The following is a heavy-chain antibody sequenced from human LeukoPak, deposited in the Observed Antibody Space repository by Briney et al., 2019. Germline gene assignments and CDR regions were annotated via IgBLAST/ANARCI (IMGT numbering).Heavy chain of an antibody. Sequence: RPGGSLRLSRAASGFTFSSYSMNWVRQAPGKGLEWVSSISSSSSYIYYADSVKGRFTISRDNAKNSLYLQMNSLRAEDTAVYYCARGGSSGSVSDYWGQGTLVTVSS. V-gene: IGHV3-21*01. CDR1: GFTFSSYS. J-gene: IGHJ4*02. CDR2: ISSSSSYI. CDR3: ARGGSSGSVSDY. D-gene: IGHD6-19*01.